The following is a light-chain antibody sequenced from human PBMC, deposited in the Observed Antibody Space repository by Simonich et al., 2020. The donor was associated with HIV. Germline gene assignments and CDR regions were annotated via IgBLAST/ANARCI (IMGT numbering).Light chain of an antibody. Sequence: QSALTQPASVSGSPGQSITISCAGTNSDVGGYNYVSWYQQHPGKAPKLMIYDVINRPSGVSNRFSGSKSGNTASLTISGLQAEDEADYYCSSYTSSSTGVFGGGTKLTVL. CDR3: SSYTSSSTGV. CDR1: NSDVGGYNY. J-gene: IGLJ3*02. V-gene: IGLV2-14*01. CDR2: DVI.